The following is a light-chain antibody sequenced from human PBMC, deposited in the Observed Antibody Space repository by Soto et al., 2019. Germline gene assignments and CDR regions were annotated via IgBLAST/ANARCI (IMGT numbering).Light chain of an antibody. Sequence: QSVLTQPPSASGTPGQRVTISCSGSSSNIGSNAVTRYQHFPGTAPKVLIYSDHQRPSGVPDRFSGSKSGTSASLAISGLRAEDEADYFCAAWGDRLNTGVFGGGTQLTVL. CDR2: SDH. J-gene: IGLJ3*02. CDR3: AAWGDRLNTGV. V-gene: IGLV1-44*01. CDR1: SSNIGSNA.